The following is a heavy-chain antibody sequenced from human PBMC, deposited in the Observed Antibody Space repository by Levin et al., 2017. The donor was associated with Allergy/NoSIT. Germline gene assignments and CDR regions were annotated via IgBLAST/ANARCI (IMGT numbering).Heavy chain of an antibody. CDR1: GGSIRSYY. V-gene: IGHV4-59*01. J-gene: IGHJ6*02. CDR3: AREESYYDILTGFYYYYGMDG. D-gene: IGHD3-9*01. CDR2: IYYSGST. Sequence: SQTLSLTCTVSGGSIRSYYWSWIRQPPGKGLEWIGYIYYSGSTNYNPSLKSRVTISVDTSKNQFSLKLSSVTAADTAVYYCAREESYYDILTGFYYYYGMDGWGQGTTVTVSS.